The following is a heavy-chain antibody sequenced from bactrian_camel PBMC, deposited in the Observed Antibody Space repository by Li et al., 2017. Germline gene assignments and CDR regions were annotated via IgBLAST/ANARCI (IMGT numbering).Heavy chain of an antibody. J-gene: IGHJ4*01. CDR1: GYTFSMYT. D-gene: IGHD5*01. Sequence: QVQLVESGGGSVQAGGSLRLSCTGSGYTFSMYTMGWFRQAPGIKREEVALIEDDGRISYTNSVKGRFVASVDESKNTLYLQMNSLKPEDTAMYYCAAGGGFAVGPICRVTSRYNYWGQGTQVTVS. CDR3: AAGGGFAVGPICRVTSRYNY. V-gene: IGHV3S53*01. CDR2: IEDDGRI.